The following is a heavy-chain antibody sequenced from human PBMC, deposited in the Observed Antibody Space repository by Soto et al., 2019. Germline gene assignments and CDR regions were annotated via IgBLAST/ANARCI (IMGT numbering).Heavy chain of an antibody. V-gene: IGHV1-2*04. CDR3: AREFRYCSSTSCYGFDI. J-gene: IGHJ3*02. CDR2: INPNSGGT. D-gene: IGHD2-2*01. Sequence: GASVKVSCKASGYTFTGYYMHWVRQAPGQGLEWVGWINPNSGGTNYAQKFQGWVTMTRDTSISTAYMELSRLRSDDTAVYYCAREFRYCSSTSCYGFDIWGQGTMVTVSS. CDR1: GYTFTGYY.